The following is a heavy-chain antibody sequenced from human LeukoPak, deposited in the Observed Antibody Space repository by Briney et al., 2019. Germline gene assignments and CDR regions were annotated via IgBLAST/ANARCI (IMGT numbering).Heavy chain of an antibody. D-gene: IGHD6-13*01. CDR2: INWNGNTI. CDR3: AREVAQQLVFDS. V-gene: IGHV3-20*04. J-gene: IGHJ4*02. CDR1: GFTFDDYD. Sequence: GGSLRLSCAASGFTFDDYDINWVRQAPGKGLEWVSHINWNGNTIGYADSVKGRFTISRDNAKNSVYLQVNSLRAEDTAVYYCAREVAQQLVFDSWGQGTLVTVSS.